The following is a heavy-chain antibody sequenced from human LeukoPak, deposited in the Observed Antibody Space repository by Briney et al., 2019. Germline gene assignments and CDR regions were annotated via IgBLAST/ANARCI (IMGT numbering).Heavy chain of an antibody. CDR2: SNLSGGST. CDR3: ARDYVDDKPMIKDY. J-gene: IGHJ4*02. D-gene: IGHD3-16*01. V-gene: IGHV1-46*01. Sequence: AASVKVSCKASGYTFTSYHMQWVRQDPGQGLEWMGKSNLSGGSTTYAQKFQGRVTMTRDTSTSTVYMELSSLRSEDTAVYYCARDYVDDKPMIKDYWGQGTLVTVSS. CDR1: GYTFTSYH.